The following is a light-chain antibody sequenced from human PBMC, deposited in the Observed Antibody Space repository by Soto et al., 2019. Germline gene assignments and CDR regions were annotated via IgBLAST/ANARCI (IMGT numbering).Light chain of an antibody. J-gene: IGKJ5*01. CDR3: QQRSNWPSIT. CDR2: DAS. Sequence: EIVLTQSPGTLSLYTGERAALSCRAIQSISSTYLAWYQQKPGQAPRLLIYDASTRATGIPDRFSGSGSGTDFTLTISSLEPEDFAVYYCQQRSNWPSITFGQGTRLEIK. V-gene: IGKV3D-20*02. CDR1: QSISSTY.